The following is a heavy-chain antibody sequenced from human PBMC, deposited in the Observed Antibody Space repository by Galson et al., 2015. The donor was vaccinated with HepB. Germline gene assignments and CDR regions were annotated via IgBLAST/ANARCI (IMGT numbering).Heavy chain of an antibody. D-gene: IGHD6-13*01. CDR1: GFSLSSSGMC. J-gene: IGHJ4*02. CDR3: ARVQAWFGSTWYFDS. CDR2: IDWDDDK. Sequence: PALVKPTQTLTLTCTFSGFSLSSSGMCVYWIRQPPGKALEWLARIDWDDDKYYTPSLKTRLSISKDTSKNQVVLTMTNMDPVDTATYYCARVQAWFGSTWYFDSWGQGTLVTVSS. V-gene: IGHV2-70*11.